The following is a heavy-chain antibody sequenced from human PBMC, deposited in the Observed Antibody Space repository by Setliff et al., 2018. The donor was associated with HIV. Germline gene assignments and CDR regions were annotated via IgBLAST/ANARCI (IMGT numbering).Heavy chain of an antibody. CDR3: ARGPNRYSGTYSYYYYMDV. V-gene: IGHV3-30*01. Sequence: GGSLRLSCVASGFTFSNYAMHWVRQAPGKGLEWVTVISYDESNKYYGDSVKGRFTISRDNSKNTLYLQMNSLRAEDTAVYYSARGPNRYSGTYSYYYYMDVWGKGTTVTVSS. CDR1: GFTFSNYA. CDR2: ISYDESNK. D-gene: IGHD1-26*01. J-gene: IGHJ6*03.